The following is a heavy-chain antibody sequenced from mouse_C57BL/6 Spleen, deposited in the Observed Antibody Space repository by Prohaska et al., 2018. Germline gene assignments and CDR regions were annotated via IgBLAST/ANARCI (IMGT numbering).Heavy chain of an antibody. CDR1: GFTFSNYW. J-gene: IGHJ2*01. CDR3: TRFDY. Sequence: EVKLEESGGGLVQPGGSMKISCVASGFTFSNYWMNWVRQAPEKVREWIAQIRLKTDNYARDYEESVKGRLSISRDESKSSVSLQMNKLRAEDTGIYYCTRFDYWGQGTTLTVSS. V-gene: IGHV6-3*01. CDR2: IRLKTDNYAR.